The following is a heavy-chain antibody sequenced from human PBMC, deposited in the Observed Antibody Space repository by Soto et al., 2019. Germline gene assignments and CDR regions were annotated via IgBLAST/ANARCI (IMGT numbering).Heavy chain of an antibody. CDR2: ISGSGGST. D-gene: IGHD6-19*01. J-gene: IGHJ4*02. CDR1: GFTFSSYA. V-gene: IGHV3-23*01. Sequence: EVQLLESGGGLVQPGGSLRLSCAASGFTFSSYAMSWVRQAPGEGLEWVSAISGSGGSTYYADSVKGRFTISRDNSKNPLYLQMNSLRAEDTAVYYCAKEGGWYSGYFDYWGQGTLVTVSS. CDR3: AKEGGWYSGYFDY.